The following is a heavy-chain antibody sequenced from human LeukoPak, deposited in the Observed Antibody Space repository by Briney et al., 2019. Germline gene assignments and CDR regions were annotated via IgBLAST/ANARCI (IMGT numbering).Heavy chain of an antibody. CDR1: GYSISSGYY. CDR3: ARDQYYDVSTYYEIDY. Sequence: SETLSLTCTVSGYSISSGYYWAWIRQPPGKGLEWIGSASYSGNTYYNPSLKSRVTILVDTSKNQFSLKMTSVTAADTAVYYCARDQYYDVSTYYEIDYWGQGTLVTVSS. J-gene: IGHJ4*02. V-gene: IGHV4-38-2*02. CDR2: ASYSGNT. D-gene: IGHD3-22*01.